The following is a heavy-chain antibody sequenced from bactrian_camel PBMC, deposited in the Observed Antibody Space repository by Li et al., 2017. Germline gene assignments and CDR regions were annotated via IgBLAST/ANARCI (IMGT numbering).Heavy chain of an antibody. J-gene: IGHJ4*01. CDR1: GDSVSRYC. Sequence: HVQLVESGGGSVQAGGSLRLSCAASGDSVSRYCMGWFRQAPGKSRRGVGAIGTDGSIVYVDDVKGRFTISRDAAKNTTYLQMNSLKPEDTAMYYCAARQPGWACTFTRPYNYWGQGTQVTVS. CDR3: AARQPGWACTFTRPYNY. V-gene: IGHV3S53*01. CDR2: IGTDGSI. D-gene: IGHD7*01.